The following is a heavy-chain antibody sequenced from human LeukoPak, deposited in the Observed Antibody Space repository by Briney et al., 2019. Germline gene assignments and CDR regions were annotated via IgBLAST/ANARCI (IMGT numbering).Heavy chain of an antibody. V-gene: IGHV4-59*01. CDR2: IYYNGKS. Sequence: SETLSLICTVSGGSISTYYWSWIRQPPGKGLEWITYIYYNGKSNHNPSLQSRVSISVDTSKNQFSLTLSSVTAADTAVYYCARGDGYNSLYFDYWGQGILVTVSS. D-gene: IGHD5-24*01. CDR3: ARGDGYNSLYFDY. CDR1: GGSISTYY. J-gene: IGHJ4*02.